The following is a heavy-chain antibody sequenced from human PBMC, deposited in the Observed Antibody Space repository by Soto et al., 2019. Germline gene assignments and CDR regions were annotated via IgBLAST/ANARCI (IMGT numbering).Heavy chain of an antibody. V-gene: IGHV1-3*01. Sequence: QVQLVQSGAEVKKPGASVKVSCKASGYTFTSYAMHWVRQAPGQRLEWMGWINAGNGNTKYSQKFQGRVTITRDTSASTAYMGLSSLRSEDTAVYYCARSRYCSSTSCPYYFDYWGQGTLVTVSS. J-gene: IGHJ4*02. CDR1: GYTFTSYA. CDR3: ARSRYCSSTSCPYYFDY. CDR2: INAGNGNT. D-gene: IGHD2-2*01.